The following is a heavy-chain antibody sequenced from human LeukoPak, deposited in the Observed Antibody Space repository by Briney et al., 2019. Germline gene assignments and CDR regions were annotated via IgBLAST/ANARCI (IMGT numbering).Heavy chain of an antibody. CDR1: GDSISSYY. J-gene: IGHJ4*02. CDR3: ARGGAVAGNGALDY. V-gene: IGHV4-4*07. D-gene: IGHD6-19*01. CDR2: IYPRGST. Sequence: PSETLSLTCTVSGDSISSYYWNWIRQPAGKGLEWIGHIYPRGSTNYNPSLKSRVTMSVDTSKNQFSLKLTSVTAAVTAVYYCARGGAVAGNGALDYWGQGTLVTVSS.